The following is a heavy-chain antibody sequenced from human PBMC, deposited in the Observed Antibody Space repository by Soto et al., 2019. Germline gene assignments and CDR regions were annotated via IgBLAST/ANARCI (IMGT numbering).Heavy chain of an antibody. Sequence: SETLSLTCTVSGAFISSSSYYLGWIRQPPGKGLEWIGSFYYGGSTYYNPSLKSRVTISVDTSKNQFSLKLTSVTAADTAVYYCARQAGTGPPSEQFDYWGQGTLVTVSS. J-gene: IGHJ4*02. CDR2: FYYGGST. D-gene: IGHD2-2*01. CDR3: ARQAGTGPPSEQFDY. CDR1: GAFISSSSYY. V-gene: IGHV4-39*01.